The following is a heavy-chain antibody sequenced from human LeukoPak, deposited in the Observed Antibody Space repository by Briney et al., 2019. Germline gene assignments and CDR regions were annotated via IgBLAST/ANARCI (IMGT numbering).Heavy chain of an antibody. CDR1: GFTFSSYW. D-gene: IGHD3-9*01. J-gene: IGHJ3*02. CDR2: INSDGSST. V-gene: IGHV3-74*01. CDR3: ARVVPYFDGRDAFDI. Sequence: PGGSLRLSCAASGFTFSSYWMHWVRQAPGKGLVWVSRINSDGSSTSYADSVKGRFTISRDNAKNTLYLQMNSLRAEDTAVYYCARVVPYFDGRDAFDIWGQGTMVTVSS.